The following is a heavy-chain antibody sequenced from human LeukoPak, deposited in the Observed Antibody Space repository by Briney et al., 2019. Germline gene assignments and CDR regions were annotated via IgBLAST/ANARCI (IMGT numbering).Heavy chain of an antibody. V-gene: IGHV3-23*01. J-gene: IGHJ2*01. CDR3: AKNGYGDPPPMYFDL. CDR1: GFSFSSYG. Sequence: PGGSLRLSCVGSGFSFSSYGMTWVRQAPGKGLEWVSAISGSGGSTYYADSVKGRFTISRDNSKNTLYLQMNSLRAEDTAVYYCAKNGYGDPPPMYFDLWGRGTLVTVSS. D-gene: IGHD4-17*01. CDR2: ISGSGGST.